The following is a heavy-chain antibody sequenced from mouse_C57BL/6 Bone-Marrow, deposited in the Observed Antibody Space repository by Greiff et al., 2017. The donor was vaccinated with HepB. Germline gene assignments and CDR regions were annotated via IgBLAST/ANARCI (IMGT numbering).Heavy chain of an antibody. D-gene: IGHD1-1*01. CDR1: GFTFSDYY. J-gene: IGHJ4*01. V-gene: IGHV5-16*01. CDR3: ARLRAAMDY. Sequence: EVQLVESEGGLVQPGRSMKLSCTASGFTFSDYYMAWVRQVPEKGLEWVANINYDGSSTYYLDSLKSRFIISRDNAKNILYLQMSSLKSEDTATYYCARLRAAMDYWGQGTSVTVSS. CDR2: INYDGSST.